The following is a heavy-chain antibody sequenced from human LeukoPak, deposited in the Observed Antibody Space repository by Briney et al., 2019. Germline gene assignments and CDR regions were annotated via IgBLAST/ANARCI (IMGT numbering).Heavy chain of an antibody. J-gene: IGHJ4*02. CDR1: GFTFSFYW. CDR3: ARDEHQYYSESSGRFDY. CDR2: IKQDGSEK. Sequence: GGSLRLSCVASGFTFSFYWMAWVRQAPGKGLEWVANIKQDGSEKYYVDSVEGRFTISRDNAKNSLYLQMNSLRAEDTAVYYCARDEHQYYSESSGRFDYWGQGTLVTVSS. D-gene: IGHD3-22*01. V-gene: IGHV3-7*04.